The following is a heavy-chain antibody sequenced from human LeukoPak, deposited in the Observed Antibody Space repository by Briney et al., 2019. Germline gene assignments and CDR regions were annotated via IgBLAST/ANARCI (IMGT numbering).Heavy chain of an antibody. V-gene: IGHV4-39*07. Sequence: ETLSLTCTVSGGSISSSSYYWGWIRQPPGKGLEWIGSIYYSGSTYYNPSLKSRVTISVDTSKNQFSLKLSSVTAADTAVYYCASVYSRGPGEENWFDPWGQGTLVTVSS. D-gene: IGHD1-14*01. CDR3: ASVYSRGPGEENWFDP. J-gene: IGHJ5*02. CDR2: IYYSGST. CDR1: GGSISSSSYY.